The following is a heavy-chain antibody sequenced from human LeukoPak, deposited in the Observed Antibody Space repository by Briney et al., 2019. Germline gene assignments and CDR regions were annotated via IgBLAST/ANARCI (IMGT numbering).Heavy chain of an antibody. CDR3: ARENPYYYGMDV. V-gene: IGHV4-30-4*01. J-gene: IGHJ6*02. Sequence: SETLSLTCTVSGGSISSGDYYWSWIRQPPGKGLEWIGYIYYSGSTYYNPSLKSRVTISVDTSKNQFSLKLSSVTAAGTAVYYCARENPYYYGMDVWGQGTTVTVSS. CDR2: IYYSGST. CDR1: GGSISSGDYY.